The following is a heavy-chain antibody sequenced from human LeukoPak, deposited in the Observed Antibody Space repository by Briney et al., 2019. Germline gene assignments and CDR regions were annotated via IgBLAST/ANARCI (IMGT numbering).Heavy chain of an antibody. CDR2: IGSGSTYM. Sequence: GGSLRLSCAASGFNFSAYNMDWVRQAAGKGLEWVSSIGSGSTYMYYADSVKGRFTISRDNAKNSLFLQMDSLRAEDTAVYYCARTPVLGVHKGFDPWGQGTLVTVSS. J-gene: IGHJ5*02. D-gene: IGHD3-10*01. CDR3: ARTPVLGVHKGFDP. V-gene: IGHV3-21*01. CDR1: GFNFSAYN.